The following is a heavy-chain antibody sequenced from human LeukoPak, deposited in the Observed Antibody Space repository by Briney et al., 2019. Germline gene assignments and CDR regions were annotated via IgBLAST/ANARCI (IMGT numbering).Heavy chain of an antibody. CDR1: GGSISSYY. Sequence: SETLSLTCTVSGGSISSYYWSWIRQPAGKGLEWIGRIYTSGSTNYNPSLKSRVTMSVDTSKNQFSLKLSSVTAMGTAVYYCAREIRPPPIYYYYMDVWGKGTTVTVSS. J-gene: IGHJ6*03. CDR2: IYTSGST. CDR3: AREIRPPPIYYYYMDV. V-gene: IGHV4-4*07.